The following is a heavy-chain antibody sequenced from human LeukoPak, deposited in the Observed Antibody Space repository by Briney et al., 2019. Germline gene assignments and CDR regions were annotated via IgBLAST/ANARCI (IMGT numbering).Heavy chain of an antibody. Sequence: GGSLRLSCAASEFTFSTYNMNWVRQAPGKGLEWVAFIRYDGSNKYYADSVKGRFTISRDNSKNTLYLQMNSLRAEDTAVYYCAKDGPTGESWDYYYMDVWGKGTTVTVSS. CDR1: EFTFSTYN. CDR3: AKDGPTGESWDYYYMDV. CDR2: IRYDGSNK. D-gene: IGHD3-16*01. V-gene: IGHV3-30*02. J-gene: IGHJ6*03.